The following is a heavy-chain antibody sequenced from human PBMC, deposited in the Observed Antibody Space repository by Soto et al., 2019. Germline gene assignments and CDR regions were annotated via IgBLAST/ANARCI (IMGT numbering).Heavy chain of an antibody. CDR3: ARDQYLGLYFHFWSGFGPPYYYYGMDV. CDR2: INAGNGNT. J-gene: IGHJ6*02. Sequence: ASVKVSCKASGYTLTSYARHWVRQAPGQRLEWMGWINAGNGNTKYSQKFQGRGTITRDTSASTAYMELSSLRSEDTAVYYCARDQYLGLYFHFWSGFGPPYYYYGMDVWGQASTATFSS. D-gene: IGHD3-3*01. V-gene: IGHV1-3*01. CDR1: GYTLTSYA.